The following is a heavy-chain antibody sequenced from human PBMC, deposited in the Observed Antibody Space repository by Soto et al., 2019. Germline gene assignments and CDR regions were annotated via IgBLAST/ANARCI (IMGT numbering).Heavy chain of an antibody. CDR1: GFTFSSYA. D-gene: IGHD3-3*01. Sequence: GGSLRLSCAASGFTFSSYAMSWVRQAPGKGLEWVSAISDSGGSTDYADSVKGRFTISRDKSKSTLYLQMNSLRAEDTAVYYCAKVATYFYLSFFDYWGQGALVTVSS. CDR2: ISDSGGST. CDR3: AKVATYFYLSFFDY. J-gene: IGHJ4*02. V-gene: IGHV3-23*01.